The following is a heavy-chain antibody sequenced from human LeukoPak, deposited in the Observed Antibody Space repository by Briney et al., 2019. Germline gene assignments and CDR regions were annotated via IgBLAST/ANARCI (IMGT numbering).Heavy chain of an antibody. Sequence: PSETLSLTCAVYGGSFSGYYWSWIRQPPGKGLEWIGEINHSGSTNYNPSLKSRVTISVDTSKNQFSLKLSSVTAADTAVYYCARVPHSPFYGGRRVEFDYWGQGTLVTVSS. V-gene: IGHV4-34*01. CDR3: ARVPHSPFYGGRRVEFDY. CDR2: INHSGST. CDR1: GGSFSGYY. J-gene: IGHJ4*02. D-gene: IGHD4-23*01.